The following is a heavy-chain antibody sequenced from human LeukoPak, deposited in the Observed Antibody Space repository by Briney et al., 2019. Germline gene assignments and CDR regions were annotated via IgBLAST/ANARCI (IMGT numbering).Heavy chain of an antibody. Sequence: GGSLRLSCAASGFTFSSYGMSWVRQAPGKGLEWVSAISGSGGSTYYADSVKGRFTISRDNSKNTLYLQMNSLRAEDTAVYYCARDTVVAATRFDYWGQGTLVTVSS. D-gene: IGHD2-15*01. CDR2: ISGSGGST. CDR3: ARDTVVAATRFDY. CDR1: GFTFSSYG. V-gene: IGHV3-23*01. J-gene: IGHJ4*02.